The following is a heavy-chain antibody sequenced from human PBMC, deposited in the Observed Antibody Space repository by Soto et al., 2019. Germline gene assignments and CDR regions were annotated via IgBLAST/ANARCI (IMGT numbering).Heavy chain of an antibody. Sequence: EVQLVESGGGLVKPGGSLRLSCAASGFTFSSYSMNWVRQAPGKRLEWVSSISSSSSYIYYAASVKGQFTISRDNAKNALYLRINSLRAEATAVYYCATIQLGYDAFYIWGQRSMFTVSS. CDR3: ATIQLGYDAFYI. CDR1: GFTFSSYS. D-gene: IGHD6-13*01. J-gene: IGHJ3*02. CDR2: ISSSSSYI. V-gene: IGHV3-21*01.